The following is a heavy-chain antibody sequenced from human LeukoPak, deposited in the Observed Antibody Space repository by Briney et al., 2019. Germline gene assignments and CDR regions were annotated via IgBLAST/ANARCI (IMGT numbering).Heavy chain of an antibody. V-gene: IGHV1-18*04. CDR1: GYTFTSYY. CDR3: AREPERYYDFWSGYYSAFDY. J-gene: IGHJ4*02. D-gene: IGHD3-3*01. Sequence: ASVKVSCKASGYTFTSYYMHWVRQAPGQGLEWMGWISAYNGNTNYAQKLQGRVTMTTDTSTSTAYMELRSLRSDDTAVYYCAREPERYYDFWSGYYSAFDYWGQGTLVTVSS. CDR2: ISAYNGNT.